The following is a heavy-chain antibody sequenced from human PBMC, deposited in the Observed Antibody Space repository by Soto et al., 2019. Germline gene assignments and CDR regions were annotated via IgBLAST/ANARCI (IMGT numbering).Heavy chain of an antibody. CDR1: GFTFSSYA. D-gene: IGHD5-18*01. CDR3: AKRGYSYGYFAY. Sequence: GGSLRLCCAASGFTFSSYAMHWVRQAPGKGLEWVAVISYDGSNKYYADSVKGRFTISRDNSKSTLYLQMNSLRAEDTAVYYCAKRGYSYGYFAYWGQGTLVTVSS. J-gene: IGHJ4*02. CDR2: ISYDGSNK. V-gene: IGHV3-30-3*01.